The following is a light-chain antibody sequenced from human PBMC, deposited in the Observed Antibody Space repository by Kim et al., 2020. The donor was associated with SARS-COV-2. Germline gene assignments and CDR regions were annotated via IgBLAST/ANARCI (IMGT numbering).Light chain of an antibody. CDR2: GVS. J-gene: IGKJ1*01. CDR3: QQSATSRT. Sequence: LSPVKCAPPSCRASQSVSKDSSAWYHQHPAQAPRLLFDGVSSSAAVIPDRCSGSASRTDFTLTISILEPEDFADYYYQQSATSRTFGQWTKVDIK. CDR1: QSVSKDS. V-gene: IGKV3-20*01.